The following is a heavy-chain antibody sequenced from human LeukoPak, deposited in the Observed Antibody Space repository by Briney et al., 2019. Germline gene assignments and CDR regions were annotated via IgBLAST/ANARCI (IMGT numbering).Heavy chain of an antibody. V-gene: IGHV3-30-3*01. CDR3: ARDDRYSSGWYVSFGYFDY. D-gene: IGHD6-19*01. CDR2: ISYDGSNK. Sequence: PGGSLRLSCAASGFTFSSYAMHWVRQAPGKGLEWVAVISYDGSNKYYADSVKGRFTISRDNSKNTLYLQMNSLRAEDTAVYYCARDDRYSSGWYVSFGYFDYWGQGTLVTVSS. J-gene: IGHJ4*02. CDR1: GFTFSSYA.